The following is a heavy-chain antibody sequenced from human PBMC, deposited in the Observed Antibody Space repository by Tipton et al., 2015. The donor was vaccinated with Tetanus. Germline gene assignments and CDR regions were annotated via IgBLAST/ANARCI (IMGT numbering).Heavy chain of an antibody. CDR2: IIPISGAA. V-gene: IGHV1-69*06. J-gene: IGHJ6*02. Sequence: QLVQSGAEVKKPGSSVKVSCKASGDTFSTFAINWVRQAPGQGLDWMGGIIPISGAANYAQKFQGRVTITADKSTSTAYMDLSSLGSDDTAVYYCARGNSEGMDVWGQGTTVTVSS. CDR3: ARGNSEGMDV. CDR1: GDTFSTFA. D-gene: IGHD4-23*01.